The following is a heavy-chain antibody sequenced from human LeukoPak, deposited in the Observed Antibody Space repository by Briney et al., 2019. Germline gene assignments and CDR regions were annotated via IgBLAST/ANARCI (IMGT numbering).Heavy chain of an antibody. Sequence: GGSLRLSCGASGFTFSNYGMHWVRQAPGKGLEWVAFVRYDETTKFYADSVKGRFTISRDNSKTTLYLQMNSLRAEDTAVYYCAKDVPTAYFDYWGQGTLVTVSS. CDR1: GFTFSNYG. J-gene: IGHJ4*02. CDR2: VRYDETTK. D-gene: IGHD2-2*01. V-gene: IGHV3-30*02. CDR3: AKDVPTAYFDY.